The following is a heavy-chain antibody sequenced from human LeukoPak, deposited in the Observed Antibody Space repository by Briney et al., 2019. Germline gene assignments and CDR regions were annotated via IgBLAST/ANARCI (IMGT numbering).Heavy chain of an antibody. J-gene: IGHJ4*02. CDR3: ARPRVAGTFLDD. V-gene: IGHV3-48*03. Sequence: GGSLRLSCAASGFTLSSYEMNWVRQAPGKGLEWVSYISSSGSTIYYTDSVKGRFTISRDNAKNSLYLQMNSLRAEDTAVYYCARPRVAGTFLDDWGQGTLVTVSS. CDR2: ISSSGSTI. D-gene: IGHD2-15*01. CDR1: GFTLSSYE.